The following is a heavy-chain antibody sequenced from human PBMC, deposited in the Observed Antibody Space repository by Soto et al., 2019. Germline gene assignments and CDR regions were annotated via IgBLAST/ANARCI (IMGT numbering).Heavy chain of an antibody. CDR1: GDSITSGGYY. CDR3: AGGGGGNPVPN. CDR2: IHYSGST. V-gene: IGHV4-31*03. Sequence: SETLSLTCTVSGDSITSGGYYLTWIRQHPGKALDWIGYIHYSGSTYYNTSLKSRLTISMDTSKNQLSLNLSSVTAADTDMNKCAGGGGGNPVPNGGQETLVTVSS. D-gene: IGHD3-16*01. J-gene: IGHJ4*02.